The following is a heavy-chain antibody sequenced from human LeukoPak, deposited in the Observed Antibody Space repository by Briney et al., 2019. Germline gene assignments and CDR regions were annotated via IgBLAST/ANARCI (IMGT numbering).Heavy chain of an antibody. CDR3: TRETINHFDY. J-gene: IGHJ4*02. CDR2: TYYRSKWYN. V-gene: IGHV6-1*01. D-gene: IGHD4/OR15-4a*01. Sequence: SQTLSLTCAISGDSVSSNMVAWNWIRQSPSRGLEWLGRTYYRSKWYNNYAVSVKSRITINPDTSKNQFSLQLNSVTPEDTAVYYCTRETINHFDYWGQGTLVTVSS. CDR1: GDSVSSNMVA.